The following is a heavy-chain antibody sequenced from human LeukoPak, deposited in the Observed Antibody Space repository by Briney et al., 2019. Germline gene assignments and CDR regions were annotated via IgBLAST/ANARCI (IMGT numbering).Heavy chain of an antibody. D-gene: IGHD5-18*01. J-gene: IGHJ4*02. V-gene: IGHV4-31*03. CDR3: ARGSSMVISYFDY. CDR2: IYYSGST. Sequence: SETLSLTCTVSGGSISSGGYYWSWIRQHPGKGLEWIGYIYYSGSTYYNPSLKSRVTISVDTSKNQFSLKLSSVTAADTAVCYCARGSSMVISYFDYWGQGTLVTVSS. CDR1: GGSISSGGYY.